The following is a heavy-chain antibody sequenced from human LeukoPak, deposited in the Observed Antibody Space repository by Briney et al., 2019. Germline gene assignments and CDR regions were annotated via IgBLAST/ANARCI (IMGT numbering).Heavy chain of an antibody. V-gene: IGHV3-9*01. CDR2: ISWNSGSI. CDR1: GFTFDDYA. CDR3: AKDTVYSGYAGDYYYGMDV. D-gene: IGHD5-12*01. J-gene: IGHJ6*02. Sequence: PGRSLRLSCAASGFTFDDYAMHWVRQAPGKGLEWVSGISWNSGSIGYADSVKGRFTISRDNAKNSLYLQMNSLRAEDTALYYCAKDTVYSGYAGDYYYGMDVWGQGTTVTVSS.